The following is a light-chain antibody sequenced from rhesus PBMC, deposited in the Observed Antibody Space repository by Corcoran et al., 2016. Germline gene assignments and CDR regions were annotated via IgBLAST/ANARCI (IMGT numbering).Light chain of an antibody. V-gene: IGKV1-74*01. J-gene: IGKJ2*01. CDR3: QHNYVTPYS. Sequence: DIQMTQSPSSLSASVGDRVTITCRASENVNNYLNWYQQKTGKSPKLLIYKATTLQSGVPSRFSGSGSGTDYTFTISSLQSEDVATYYCQHNYVTPYSFGQGTKVEIK. CDR2: KAT. CDR1: ENVNNY.